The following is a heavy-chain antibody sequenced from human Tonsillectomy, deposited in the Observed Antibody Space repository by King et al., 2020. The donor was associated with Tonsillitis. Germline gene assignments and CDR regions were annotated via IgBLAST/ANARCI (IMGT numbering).Heavy chain of an antibody. V-gene: IGHV3-33*05. D-gene: IGHD1-14*01. CDR2: ISYDGSNR. CDR1: GFIFSSYG. J-gene: IGHJ4*02. CDR3: ARDPDVGLYFEY. Sequence: VQLVESGGGVVQPGRSLRLSCAASGFIFSSYGMHWVRQAPGKGLEWVAVISYDGSNRYYVDSVKGRFTISRDNSKNTLYLQMNSLRAEDTAVYYCARDPDVGLYFEYWGQGTLVTVSS.